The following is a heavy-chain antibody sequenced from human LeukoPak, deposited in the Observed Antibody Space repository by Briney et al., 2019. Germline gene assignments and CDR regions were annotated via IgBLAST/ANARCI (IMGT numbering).Heavy chain of an antibody. CDR3: AKFWGAAGTLNYGMDV. CDR1: GFTFSSYN. CDR2: ISGSGGST. V-gene: IGHV3-23*01. D-gene: IGHD6-13*01. J-gene: IGHJ6*02. Sequence: GGSLRLSCAASGFTFSSYNMNWVRQAPGKGLEWVSAISGSGGSTYYADSVKGRFTISRDNSKNTLYLQMNSLRAEDTAVYYCAKFWGAAGTLNYGMDVWGQGTMVTVSS.